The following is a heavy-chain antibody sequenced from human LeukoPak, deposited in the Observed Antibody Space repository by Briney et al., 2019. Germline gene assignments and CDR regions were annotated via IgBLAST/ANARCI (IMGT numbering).Heavy chain of an antibody. CDR1: GFTFSSYG. V-gene: IGHV3-33*06. J-gene: IGHJ4*02. CDR3: AKGRGYCSGGSCYSDY. Sequence: PGRSLRLSCAASGFTFSSYGMHWVRQAPGKGLEWVAVIWYDGSNKYYADSVKGRFTISRDNSKNTLYLQMNSLRAEDTAVYYCAKGRGYCSGGSCYSDYWGQGTLVTVSS. CDR2: IWYDGSNK. D-gene: IGHD2-15*01.